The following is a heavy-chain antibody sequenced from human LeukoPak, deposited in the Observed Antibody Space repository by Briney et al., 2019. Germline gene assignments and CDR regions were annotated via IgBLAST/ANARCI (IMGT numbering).Heavy chain of an antibody. CDR2: INHSGST. D-gene: IGHD6-6*01. CDR1: GGSFSGYY. J-gene: IGHJ6*03. V-gene: IGHV4-34*01. Sequence: SETLSLTCAVYGGSFSGYYWSWIRQPPGKGLEWIGEINHSGSTNYNPSLKSRVTISVDTSKNQFSLKLSSVTAADTAVYYCASLQKGSSSYYYYYMDVWGKGTTVTVSS. CDR3: ASLQKGSSSYYYYYMDV.